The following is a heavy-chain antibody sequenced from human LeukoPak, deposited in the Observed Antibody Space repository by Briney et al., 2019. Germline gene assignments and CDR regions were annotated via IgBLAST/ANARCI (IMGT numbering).Heavy chain of an antibody. D-gene: IGHD3-3*01. CDR3: ARGPAFWSGYYTTYYYYYDMDV. CDR2: ISSNGGST. CDR1: GFTFSSYA. V-gene: IGHV3-64*01. Sequence: GGSLRLSCAASGFTFSSYAMHWVRQAPGKGLEYVSAISSNGGSTYYANSVKGRFTISRDNSKNTLYLQMGSLRAEDMAVYYCARGPAFWSGYYTTYYYYYDMDVWGQGTTVTVSS. J-gene: IGHJ6*02.